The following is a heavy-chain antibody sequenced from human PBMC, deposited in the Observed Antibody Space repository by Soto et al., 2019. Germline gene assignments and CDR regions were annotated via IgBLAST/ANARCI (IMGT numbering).Heavy chain of an antibody. D-gene: IGHD3-3*01. CDR2: VYPNGMT. Sequence: QVQLQESGPGLVKPSETLSLTCTVSGGSFKSGSYSWSCIRQPPGNGLEWIGDVYPNGMTSYNPSLKSRVSISMDTSKNQFSLNLDSVTAADTAVYFCARDFAYFDSWGQGTLVTVSS. V-gene: IGHV4-61*01. CDR3: ARDFAYFDS. J-gene: IGHJ4*02. CDR1: GGSFKSGSYS.